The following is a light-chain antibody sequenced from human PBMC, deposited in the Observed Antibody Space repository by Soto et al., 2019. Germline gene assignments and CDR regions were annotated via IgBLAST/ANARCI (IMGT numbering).Light chain of an antibody. V-gene: IGLV2-23*01. CDR3: CSYAGSSTLL. J-gene: IGLJ2*01. CDR2: EGS. Sequence: QSALTQPASVSGSPGQSITISCTGSSSDVGSYNLVSWYQQHPGKAPKLMIYEGSARPSGVSDRFSGSKSGNTASLTISGLQAEDEADYYCCSYAGSSTLLFGGGTKLTVL. CDR1: SSDVGSYNL.